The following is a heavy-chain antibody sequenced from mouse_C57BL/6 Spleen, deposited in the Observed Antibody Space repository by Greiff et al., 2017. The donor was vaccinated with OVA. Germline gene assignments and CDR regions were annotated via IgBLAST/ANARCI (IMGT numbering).Heavy chain of an antibody. CDR1: GFTFSSYT. CDR3: ARQRGNYFFDY. V-gene: IGHV5-9*01. J-gene: IGHJ2*01. D-gene: IGHD2-1*01. CDR2: ISGGGGNT. Sequence: EVKLMESGGGLVKPGGSLKLSCAASGFTFSSYTMSWVRQTPEKRLEWVATISGGGGNTSYPASVKGRFTISRDNAKNTLYLQMSSLRSEDTALYYCARQRGNYFFDYWGQGTTLTVSS.